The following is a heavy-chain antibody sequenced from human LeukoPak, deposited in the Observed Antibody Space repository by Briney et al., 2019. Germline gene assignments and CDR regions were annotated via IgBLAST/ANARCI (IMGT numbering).Heavy chain of an antibody. D-gene: IGHD1-26*01. CDR2: ISAYDGGT. CDR1: GDSFTSYS. Sequence: ARPRLSCKASGDSFTSYSISSGSATPQRGLEWGGYISAYDGGTRYAQKFQGRVTLTTDTSTGTVYMEMRRLRSDDTAVYYCARGGKNYFDFWGQGTLVTVSS. V-gene: IGHV1-18*01. J-gene: IGHJ4*02. CDR3: ARGGKNYFDF.